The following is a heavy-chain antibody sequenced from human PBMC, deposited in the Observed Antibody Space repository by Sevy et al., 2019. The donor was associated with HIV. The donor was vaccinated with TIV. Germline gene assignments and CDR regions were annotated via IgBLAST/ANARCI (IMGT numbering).Heavy chain of an antibody. CDR2: IHHSGGT. J-gene: IGHJ4*02. V-gene: IGHV4-30-4*08. Sequence: SETLSLTCTVSGGSISTSDSYWSWIRQPPGKGLEWIGYIHHSGGTYYNPFLKSRVAMSIDTSEKQFSLRLSFLTAADTAIYYCDSNRGYSHGPFDYWGQGALVTVSS. D-gene: IGHD5-12*01. CDR3: DSNRGYSHGPFDY. CDR1: GGSISTSDSY.